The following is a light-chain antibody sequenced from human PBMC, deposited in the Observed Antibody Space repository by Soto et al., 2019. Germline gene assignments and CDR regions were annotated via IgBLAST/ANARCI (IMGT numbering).Light chain of an antibody. V-gene: IGLV2-14*03. Sequence: QSVLTQPPSASVTPGQSVTICWSLSSRDVGGYNFVSWYQQHPGKAPKLMIYEVSSRPSGVSNRFSGSKSGNTASLTISGLQPEDEADYYCSSYTTSTTVVFGTGTKVTVL. J-gene: IGLJ1*01. CDR3: SSYTTSTTVV. CDR1: SRDVGGYNF. CDR2: EVS.